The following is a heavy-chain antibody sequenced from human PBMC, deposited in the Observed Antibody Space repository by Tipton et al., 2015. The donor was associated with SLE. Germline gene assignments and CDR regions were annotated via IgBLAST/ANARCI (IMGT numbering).Heavy chain of an antibody. CDR2: MNPDTDQT. V-gene: IGHV1-8*01. D-gene: IGHD7-27*01. CDR1: GYTFISYD. Sequence: QVQLVQSGAEMKKPGASVKVSCKASGYTFISYDINWVRQAPGQGLEWMGWMNPDTDQTGYAQKFQGRVTMTRDSSISTAYMELSSLRSDDTAVYYCARSGDLDFWGQGTPVTVSS. J-gene: IGHJ4*02. CDR3: ARSGDLDF.